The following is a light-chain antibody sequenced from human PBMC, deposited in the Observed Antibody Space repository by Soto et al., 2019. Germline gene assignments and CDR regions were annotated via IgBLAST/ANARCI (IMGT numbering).Light chain of an antibody. V-gene: IGLV2-14*03. J-gene: IGLJ1*01. CDR3: SSYTSSSTLV. Sequence: QSALTQPASVSGSPGQSITISCTGTRSDVGGYNYVSWYQQHPGKAPKLMISDVINRPTGVSNRFSGSKSGNTASLTITGLQAEDEADYYCSSYTSSSTLVFGTGTKLTVL. CDR1: RSDVGGYNY. CDR2: DVI.